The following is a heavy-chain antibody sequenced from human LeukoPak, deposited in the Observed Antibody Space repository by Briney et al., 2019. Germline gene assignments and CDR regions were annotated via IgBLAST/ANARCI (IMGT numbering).Heavy chain of an antibody. J-gene: IGHJ4*02. CDR3: ARDTYYYDSSDYYRFDY. CDR2: IHTSGST. D-gene: IGHD3-22*01. V-gene: IGHV4-4*07. Sequence: SETLSLTCTVSGCSISSYYWIWIRQPAGKGLEWIGRIHTSGSTNYNPSLKSRITMSVDTSKNQFSLKLSSVTAAETAMYYCARDTYYYDSSDYYRFDYWGQGTLVTVSS. CDR1: GCSISSYY.